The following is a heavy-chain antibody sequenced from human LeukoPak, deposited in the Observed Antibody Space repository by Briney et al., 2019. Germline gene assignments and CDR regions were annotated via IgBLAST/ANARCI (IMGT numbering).Heavy chain of an antibody. V-gene: IGHV4-34*01. CDR1: GGSFSGYY. CDR2: INHSGST. Sequence: MSSETLSLPCAVYGGSFSGYYWSWIRQPPGKGLEWIGEINHSGSTNYNPSLKSRVTISVDTSKNQFSLKLRSVTAADTAVYYCARGKAVTTFDWFDPWSQGTLVTASS. D-gene: IGHD4-11*01. CDR3: ARGKAVTTFDWFDP. J-gene: IGHJ5*02.